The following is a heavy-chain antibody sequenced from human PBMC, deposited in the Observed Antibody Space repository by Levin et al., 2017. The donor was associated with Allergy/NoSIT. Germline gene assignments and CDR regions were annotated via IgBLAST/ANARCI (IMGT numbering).Heavy chain of an antibody. CDR3: ARDRQYNWNARDAFDI. D-gene: IGHD1-20*01. CDR1: GFTFSDYY. J-gene: IGHJ3*02. Sequence: GESLKISCAASGFTFSDYYMSWIRQAPGKGLEWVSYISSSGSTIYYADSVKGRFTISRDNAKNSLYLQMNSLRAEDTAVYYCARDRQYNWNARDAFDIWGQGTMVTVSS. CDR2: ISSSGSTI. V-gene: IGHV3-11*01.